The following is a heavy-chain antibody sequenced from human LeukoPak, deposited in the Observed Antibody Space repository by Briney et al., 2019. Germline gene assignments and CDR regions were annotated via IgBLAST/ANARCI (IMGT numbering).Heavy chain of an antibody. Sequence: GGSLRLSCAASGLTFADYTMHWVRQAPGKGLEWVSLISRNGVATKYADSVRGRFTISRDNSKNTLYLQMNSLRAEDTAVYYCAKDLVEHVDSSGWSSYYYYYMDVWGKGTTVTTSS. CDR2: ISRNGVAT. D-gene: IGHD6-19*01. CDR3: AKDLVEHVDSSGWSSYYYYYMDV. CDR1: GLTFADYT. J-gene: IGHJ6*03. V-gene: IGHV3-43*01.